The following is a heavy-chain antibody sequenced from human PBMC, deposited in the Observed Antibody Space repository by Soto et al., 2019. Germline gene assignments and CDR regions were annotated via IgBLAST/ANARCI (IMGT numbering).Heavy chain of an antibody. J-gene: IGHJ4*02. Sequence: EVQLVESGGGLVQPGGSLRLSCAASGFTFSSYWMSWVRQAPGKGPEWVANIKQDESETYYVDSVKGRFTISRDNAKNSLYLQMNSLRAEDTAVYYCARVRGYCSGGSCFPWDYWGQATLVTVSS. D-gene: IGHD2-15*01. CDR1: GFTFSSYW. CDR2: IKQDESET. V-gene: IGHV3-7*04. CDR3: ARVRGYCSGGSCFPWDY.